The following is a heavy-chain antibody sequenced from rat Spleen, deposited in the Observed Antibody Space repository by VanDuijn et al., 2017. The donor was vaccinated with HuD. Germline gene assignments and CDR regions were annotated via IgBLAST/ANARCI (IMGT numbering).Heavy chain of an antibody. Sequence: QVQLKESGPGLVQPSQTLSLTCTVSGFSLTSYHVHWVRQPPGKGREWMGVVWGDGDISYNSALRSRLSISRDTSKSQVFLKMNSLQAEDTAVYFCTTVGYWGQGVMVTVSS. J-gene: IGHJ2*01. CDR1: GFSLTSYH. D-gene: IGHD1-1*01. CDR3: TTVGY. V-gene: IGHV2-32*01. CDR2: VWGDGDI.